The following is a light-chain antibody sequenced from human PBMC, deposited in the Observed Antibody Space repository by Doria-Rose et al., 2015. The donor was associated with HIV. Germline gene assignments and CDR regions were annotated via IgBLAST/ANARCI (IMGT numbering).Light chain of an antibody. V-gene: IGKV3-20*01. J-gene: IGKJ1*01. Sequence: TQSPGTLSLSPGERATLSCRASQSFSSTCLAWCQQKPGQAPSLLIYDGSTRATGIPDRFSASGSGTDFTLTINRLEPEDFAPYYCLQYGTSWTFGQGTKVEI. CDR3: LQYGTSWT. CDR2: DGS. CDR1: QSFSSTC.